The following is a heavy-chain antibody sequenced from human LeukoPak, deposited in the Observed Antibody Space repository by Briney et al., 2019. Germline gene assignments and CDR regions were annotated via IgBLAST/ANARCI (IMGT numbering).Heavy chain of an antibody. Sequence: PGGSLRLSCAASEFTFSSYEMNWVRQAPGKGLEWASYISSSGSNTHYADSVKGRFTISRDNAKNSLYLQMNSLRAEDTAVYYCARRGIAAAVYDYWGQGTLVTVSS. D-gene: IGHD6-13*01. J-gene: IGHJ4*02. CDR3: ARRGIAAAVYDY. CDR2: ISSSGSNT. CDR1: EFTFSSYE. V-gene: IGHV3-48*03.